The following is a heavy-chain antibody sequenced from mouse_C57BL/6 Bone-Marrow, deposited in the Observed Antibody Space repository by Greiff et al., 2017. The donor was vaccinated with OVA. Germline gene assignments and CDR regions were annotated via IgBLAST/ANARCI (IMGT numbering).Heavy chain of an antibody. V-gene: IGHV5-6*01. J-gene: IGHJ3*01. CDR3: ARWITTGAY. Sequence: EVQGVESGGDLVKPGGSLKLSCAASGFTFSSYGMSWVRQTPDKRLEWVATISSGGSYTYYPDSVKGRFTISRDNAKNTLYLQMGSLKSEDTAMYYCARWITTGAYWGQGTLVTVSA. CDR2: ISSGGSYT. CDR1: GFTFSSYG. D-gene: IGHD1-1*01.